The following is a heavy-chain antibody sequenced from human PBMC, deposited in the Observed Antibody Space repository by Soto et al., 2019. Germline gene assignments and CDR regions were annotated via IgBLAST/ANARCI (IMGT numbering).Heavy chain of an antibody. V-gene: IGHV2-26*01. CDR1: GFSLSNARMG. J-gene: IGHJ4*02. CDR2: IFSNDEK. D-gene: IGHD5-18*01. Sequence: QVTLKESGPVLVKPTETLTLTCTVSGFSLSNARMGVSWIRQPPGKALEWLAHIFSNDEKSYSTSLKSRLTIAMHTSKSPVVLTMTNMDPVDTATYYCARISLSGDTAMAPDYWGQGTLVTVSS. CDR3: ARISLSGDTAMAPDY.